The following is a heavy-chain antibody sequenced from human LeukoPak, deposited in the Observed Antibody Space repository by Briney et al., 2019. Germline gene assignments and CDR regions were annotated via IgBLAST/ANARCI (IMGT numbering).Heavy chain of an antibody. CDR3: ARGEGYYYGSGN. CDR2: MNPNSGNT. CDR1: GYTFTSYD. Sequence: ASVKVSCKASGYTFTSYDINWVRQATGQGLEWMGWMNPNSGNTGYAQKFQGRVTMTRNTSISTAYMELSSLRSEDTAVYYCARGEGYYYGSGNWGQGTLVTVSS. D-gene: IGHD3-10*01. J-gene: IGHJ4*02. V-gene: IGHV1-8*01.